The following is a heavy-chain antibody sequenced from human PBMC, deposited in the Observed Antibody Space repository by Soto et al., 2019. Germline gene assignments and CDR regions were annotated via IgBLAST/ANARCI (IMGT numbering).Heavy chain of an antibody. V-gene: IGHV3-23*01. CDR1: GFTFSSYA. CDR3: AKSGIPSGNYLSSPDY. J-gene: IGHJ4*02. D-gene: IGHD1-26*01. CDR2: ISGTGIST. Sequence: GGSLRLSCAPSGFTFSSYAMSWVRQAPGKGLEWVSAISGTGISTYYADSVKGRFTISRDNSRNTLYLQMNSLRAEDTAVYYCAKSGIPSGNYLSSPDYWGQGTLVTVSS.